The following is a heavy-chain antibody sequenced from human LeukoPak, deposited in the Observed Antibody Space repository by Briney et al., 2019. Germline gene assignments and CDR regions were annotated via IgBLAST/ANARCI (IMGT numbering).Heavy chain of an antibody. CDR2: IAANDGRS. Sequence: GGSLRLSCVASRFTFDTYAMNWVRQAPGKGLEWVSGIAANDGRSYYADSVKGRFTISRDNSKSTLYLQMNSLRAEDTAVYYCAKGHSDSFYSSVDYWGQGTLVTVSS. D-gene: IGHD3-10*01. CDR1: RFTFDTYA. J-gene: IGHJ4*02. V-gene: IGHV3-23*01. CDR3: AKGHSDSFYSSVDY.